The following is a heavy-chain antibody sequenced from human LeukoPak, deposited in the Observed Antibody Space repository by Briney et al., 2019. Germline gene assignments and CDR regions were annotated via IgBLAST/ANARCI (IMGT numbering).Heavy chain of an antibody. V-gene: IGHV3-74*01. CDR3: VRGLNGNSDS. Sequence: PGQSLRLSCAASGLTFSSSWMHWVRQTPGKGLIWVSRMNSDGRTTTYADSVKGRFTISRDNAKNTLFLQMNSLTADDTAVYYCVRGLNGNSDSWGQGALVTVSS. J-gene: IGHJ4*02. CDR2: MNSDGRTT. D-gene: IGHD2-8*01. CDR1: GLTFSSSW.